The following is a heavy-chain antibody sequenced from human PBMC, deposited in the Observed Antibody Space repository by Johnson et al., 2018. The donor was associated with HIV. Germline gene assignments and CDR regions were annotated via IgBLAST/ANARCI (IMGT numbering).Heavy chain of an antibody. Sequence: VQLVESGGGVVQPGRSLRLSCAASGFTLSNYGMHWVRQAPGKGLEWVGRIKSKTDGGTTDYAAPVKGRFTISRDDSKNTLYLQMNSLRAEDTAVYYCATRQQLVPGAFDIWGQGTMVTVSS. CDR1: GFTLSNYG. CDR2: IKSKTDGGTT. CDR3: ATRQQLVPGAFDI. D-gene: IGHD6-13*01. J-gene: IGHJ3*02. V-gene: IGHV3-15*01.